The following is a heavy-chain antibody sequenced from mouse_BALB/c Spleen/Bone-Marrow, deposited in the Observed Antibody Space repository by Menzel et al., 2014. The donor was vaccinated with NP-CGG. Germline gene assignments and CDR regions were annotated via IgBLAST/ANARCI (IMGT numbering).Heavy chain of an antibody. CDR3: RGGPWFAY. J-gene: IGHJ3*01. Sequence: VKLMESGPGLVAPSQSLSITCTVSGFSLTNYGISWVRQPPGKGLEWLGVIWGDGSTNHHSALISRLSISKDNSKSQVLLKLNSLQTDDTATYYCRGGPWFAYWGQGTLVTVSA. V-gene: IGHV2-3*01. CDR2: IWGDGST. D-gene: IGHD3-3*01. CDR1: GFSLTNYG.